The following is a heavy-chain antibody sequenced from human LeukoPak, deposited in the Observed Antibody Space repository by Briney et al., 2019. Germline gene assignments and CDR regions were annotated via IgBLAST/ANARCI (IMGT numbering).Heavy chain of an antibody. Sequence: GRSLRLSCAASGFTFSSYAMHWVRQAPGKGLEWVAVISYDGNNKYYADSVKGRFTISRDNSKNTLYLQMNSLRAEDTAVYYCPGYYGSGSHGAFDIWGQGTMVTVSS. D-gene: IGHD3-10*01. CDR3: PGYYGSGSHGAFDI. V-gene: IGHV3-30*04. CDR2: ISYDGNNK. J-gene: IGHJ3*02. CDR1: GFTFSSYA.